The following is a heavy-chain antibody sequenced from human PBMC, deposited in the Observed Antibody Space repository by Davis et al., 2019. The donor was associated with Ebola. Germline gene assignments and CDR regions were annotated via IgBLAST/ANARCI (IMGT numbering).Heavy chain of an antibody. CDR3: ARTDDNYSYYLDD. CDR2: IYRSGST. Sequence: MPSETLSLTCTVSGYSIPGGHYWGWIPPPPGKGLEWIGSIYRSGSTYYNPSLQSRVTISVDTSKNQFSLKVSSVTAADTAVYYCARTDDNYSYYLDDWGQGTLVTVSS. D-gene: IGHD4-11*01. V-gene: IGHV4-38-2*02. J-gene: IGHJ4*02. CDR1: GYSIPGGHY.